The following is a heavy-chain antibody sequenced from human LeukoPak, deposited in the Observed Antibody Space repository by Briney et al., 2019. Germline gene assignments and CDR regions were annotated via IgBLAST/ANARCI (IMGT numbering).Heavy chain of an antibody. D-gene: IGHD2/OR15-2a*01. V-gene: IGHV3-23*01. J-gene: IGHJ6*02. CDR1: GFTFSSYA. CDR3: AREVVIVPDYYYYGLDV. Sequence: PPGGSLRLSCAASGFTFSSYAMSWVRQAPGKGLEWVSAISGSGGSTYYADSVRGRFTISRDNAKNSLYLQMNSLRVEDTAVYYCAREVVIVPDYYYYGLDVWGQGTTVTVSS. CDR2: ISGSGGST.